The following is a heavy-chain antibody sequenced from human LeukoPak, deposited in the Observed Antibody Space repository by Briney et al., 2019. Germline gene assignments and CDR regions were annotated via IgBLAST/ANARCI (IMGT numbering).Heavy chain of an antibody. J-gene: IGHJ4*02. D-gene: IGHD3-9*01. CDR1: GGSISSYY. CDR3: ARGVRYFDWLLPYYFDY. V-gene: IGHV4-59*01. Sequence: KPSETLSLTCTVSGGSISSYYWSWIRQPPGKGLEWIGYIYYSGSTNYNPSLKSRVTISVDTSKNQFSLKLSSVTAADTAVYYCARGVRYFDWLLPYYFDYWGQGTLVTVSS. CDR2: IYYSGST.